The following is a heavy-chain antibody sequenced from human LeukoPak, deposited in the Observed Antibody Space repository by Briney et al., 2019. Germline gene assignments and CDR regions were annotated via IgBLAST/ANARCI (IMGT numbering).Heavy chain of an antibody. CDR2: IYYSGST. J-gene: IGHJ4*02. V-gene: IGHV4-61*01. CDR3: ARDRSISWFYY. CDR1: GASVSTGSYY. Sequence: PSETLSLTCTVSGASVSTGSYYWSRIRQPPGKGLEWIGSIYYSGSTNYNPSLKSRVTISLDTSKNQFSLKLSSVTAADTAVYYCARDRSISWFYYWGQGTLVTVSS. D-gene: IGHD6-13*01.